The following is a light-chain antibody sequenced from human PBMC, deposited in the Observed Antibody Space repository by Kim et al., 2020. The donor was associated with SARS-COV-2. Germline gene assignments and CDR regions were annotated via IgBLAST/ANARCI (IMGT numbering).Light chain of an antibody. CDR1: QSVSSSY. Sequence: PGERATLSCRASQSVSSSYLAWYQQKPGQAPRLLIYGASSRATGIPDRFSGSGSGTDLTLTISRLEPEDFAVYYCQQYGSSPPRTFGQGTKVEIK. J-gene: IGKJ1*01. CDR2: GAS. V-gene: IGKV3-20*01. CDR3: QQYGSSPPRT.